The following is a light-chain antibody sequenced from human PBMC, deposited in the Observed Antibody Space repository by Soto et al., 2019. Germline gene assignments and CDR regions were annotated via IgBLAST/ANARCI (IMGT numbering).Light chain of an antibody. CDR3: QQYNTFWT. J-gene: IGKJ1*01. CDR2: DVS. V-gene: IGKV1-5*01. CDR1: QTISSW. Sequence: DIQMTQSPSTLSASVGDRVTITCRASQTISSWLAWYQQKPGKAPKLLIYDVSNLERGVPSRFSGSGSGTEFTLTISSLQPDDYATYYCQQYNTFWTLGQGTKVDIK.